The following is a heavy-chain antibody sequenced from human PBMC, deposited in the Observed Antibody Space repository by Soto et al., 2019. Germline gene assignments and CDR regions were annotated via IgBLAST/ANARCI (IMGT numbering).Heavy chain of an antibody. V-gene: IGHV3-48*03. J-gene: IGHJ4*02. CDR1: GFSFSNYE. CDR2: ISSSSRTI. D-gene: IGHD1-26*01. Sequence: LRLSCAASGFSFSNYEMNWVRQAPGKGLEWVSYISSSSRTIYYADSVKGRFTISRDNAKNSVYLQMNSLRAEDTAVYYCAREESFVDYWGQGTLVTVSS. CDR3: AREESFVDY.